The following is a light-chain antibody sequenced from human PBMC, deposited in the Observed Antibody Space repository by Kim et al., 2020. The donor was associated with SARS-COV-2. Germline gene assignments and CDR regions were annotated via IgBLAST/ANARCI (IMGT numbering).Light chain of an antibody. CDR1: SSDVGGYSY. J-gene: IGLJ1*01. Sequence: GQAVTISCTGTSSDVGGYSYVSWYQQHPGKAPKLMIYQVSKRPSGVPDRFSGSKSGNTASLTVSGLQAEDEADYYCSSYAGSSIYVFGSGTKVTVL. CDR2: QVS. V-gene: IGLV2-8*01. CDR3: SSYAGSSIYV.